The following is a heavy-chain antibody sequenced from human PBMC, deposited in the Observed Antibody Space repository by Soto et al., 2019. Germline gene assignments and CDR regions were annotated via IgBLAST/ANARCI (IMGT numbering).Heavy chain of an antibody. J-gene: IGHJ3*02. D-gene: IGHD4-17*01. Sequence: SDTLSLTCTVSGGSIRSSYWGWIRQPPGKGLEWIGSIYYSGSTYYNPSLKSRVTISVDTSKNQFSLKLSSVTAADTAVYYCARSMTTVTTYAFDIWGQGTMVT. CDR3: ARSMTTVTTYAFDI. CDR2: IYYSGST. V-gene: IGHV4-39*07. CDR1: GGSIRSSY.